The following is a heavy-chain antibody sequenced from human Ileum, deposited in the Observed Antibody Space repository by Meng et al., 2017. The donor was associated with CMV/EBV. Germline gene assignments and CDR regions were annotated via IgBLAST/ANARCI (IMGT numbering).Heavy chain of an antibody. CDR3: ARELIVGATDYFDY. V-gene: IGHV3-74*01. CDR2: TNGAGTTT. D-gene: IGHD1-26*01. Sequence: GQLVESGGGLVQPGGSLRLSCAASGFTFSSYWMHWVRQAPGKGLVWVSRTNGAGTTTSYADSVQGRFTISRDNAKNTLYLQMNSLRVEDTAVYYCARELIVGATDYFDYWGQGNLVTVSS. CDR1: GFTFSSYW. J-gene: IGHJ4*02.